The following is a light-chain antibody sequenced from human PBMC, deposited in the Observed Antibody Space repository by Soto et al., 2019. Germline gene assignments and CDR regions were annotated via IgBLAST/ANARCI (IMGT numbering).Light chain of an antibody. J-gene: IGLJ3*02. V-gene: IGLV2-14*01. Sequence: QSALTQPASVSGSPGQSITISCTGTSSDVGAYAYVSWYQQHPGKAPKLMIFDVTNRPSGVSDRFSGSKSGNTASLAISGLQAGDEADYLCSSYTTNNTWVFGGGTKVTVL. CDR1: SSDVGAYAY. CDR3: SSYTTNNTWV. CDR2: DVT.